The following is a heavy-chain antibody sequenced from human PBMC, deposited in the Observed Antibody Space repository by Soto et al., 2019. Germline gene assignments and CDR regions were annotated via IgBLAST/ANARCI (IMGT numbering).Heavy chain of an antibody. V-gene: IGHV3-48*02. CDR2: ISSSSSTI. Sequence: GGSLTLSCAASGFTFSSYSMNWVRQAPGKGLEWVSYISSSSSTIYYADSVKGRFTISRDNAKNSLYLQMNSLRDEDTAVYYCARVLGELRPAEHYYYYYGMDVWGQGTTVTVSS. J-gene: IGHJ6*02. CDR3: ARVLGELRPAEHYYYYYGMDV. D-gene: IGHD1-26*01. CDR1: GFTFSSYS.